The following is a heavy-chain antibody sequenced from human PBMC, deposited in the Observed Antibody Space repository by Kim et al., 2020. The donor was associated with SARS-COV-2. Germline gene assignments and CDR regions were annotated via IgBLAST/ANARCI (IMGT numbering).Heavy chain of an antibody. D-gene: IGHD3-10*02. J-gene: IGHJ4*02. CDR2: VYHSGST. CDR3: ARALGSGSYYVDY. V-gene: IGHV4-59*13. Sequence: SETLSLTCTVSGGSISTYYWSWIRQPPGKGLEWIGYVYHSGSTNYNPSLKSRVNISVDTSKNQFSLRLSSVTAADTAVYYCARALGSGSYYVDYWGQGTL. CDR1: GGSISTYY.